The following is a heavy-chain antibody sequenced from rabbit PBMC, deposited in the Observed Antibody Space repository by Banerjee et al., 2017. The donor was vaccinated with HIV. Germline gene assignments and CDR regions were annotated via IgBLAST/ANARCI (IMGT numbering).Heavy chain of an antibody. V-gene: IGHV1S40*01. Sequence: QSLEESGGDLVKPGASLTLTCTASGFSFSSSYWICWVRQAPGKGLEWIACIDSGDGNTYYASWAKGRFTISKTSSTTVTLQMTSLTAADTATYFCAREGADDADYGFDFRGPGTLVTVS. CDR3: AREGADDADYGFDF. J-gene: IGHJ4*01. CDR1: GFSFSSSYW. CDR2: IDSGDGNT. D-gene: IGHD2-1*01.